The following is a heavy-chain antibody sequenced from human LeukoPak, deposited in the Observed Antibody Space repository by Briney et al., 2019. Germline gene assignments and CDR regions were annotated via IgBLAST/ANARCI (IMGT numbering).Heavy chain of an antibody. CDR1: GVSVSSYY. D-gene: IGHD5-24*01. V-gene: IGHV4-59*02. CDR3: ARSVEMATIACGY. J-gene: IGHJ4*02. CDR2: IYYSGST. Sequence: SETLSLTCTVSGVSVSSYYWSWIRQPPGKGLERIGYIYYSGSTNYNPSLKSRVTISVDTSKNQFSLKLSSVTAADTAVYYCARSVEMATIACGYWGQGTLVTVSS.